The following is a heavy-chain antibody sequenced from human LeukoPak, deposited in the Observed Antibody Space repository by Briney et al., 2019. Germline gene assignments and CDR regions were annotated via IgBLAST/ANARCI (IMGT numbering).Heavy chain of an antibody. CDR2: IYYSGST. V-gene: IGHV4-39*07. CDR1: GGSISSSSYY. J-gene: IGHJ2*01. Sequence: SETLSLTCTVSGGSISSSSYYWGWIRQPPGKGLEWIGSIYYSGSTYYNPSLKSRVTISVDTSKNQFSLKLSSVTAADTAVYYCARKYSSSWFSWYFDLWGRGTLVSVSS. CDR3: ARKYSSSWFSWYFDL. D-gene: IGHD6-13*01.